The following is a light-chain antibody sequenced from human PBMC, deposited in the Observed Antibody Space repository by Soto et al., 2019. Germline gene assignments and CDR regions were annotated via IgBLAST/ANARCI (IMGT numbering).Light chain of an antibody. V-gene: IGLV3-1*01. CDR2: QDA. J-gene: IGLJ1*01. Sequence: SYELTQPPSVSVAPGQTASITCSGDKLGNKFASWYQQKPGQSPVLVIYQDAKRPSGIPERFSGSNSGNTATLTISGTQAMDEADYYCQAWDGSTGVFGTGTKLTVL. CDR1: KLGNKF. CDR3: QAWDGSTGV.